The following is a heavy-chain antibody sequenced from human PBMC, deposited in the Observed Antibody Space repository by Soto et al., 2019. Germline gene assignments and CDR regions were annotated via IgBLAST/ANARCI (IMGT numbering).Heavy chain of an antibody. Sequence: QVQLVQSGAGVKKPGASVKVSCKASGYTFTSYYMHWVRQAPGQGLEWMGIINPSGGSTSYAQKFQGRVTMTRDTSTSTVYMELSSLRSEDTAVYYCAMGIGGSYRPRRTSYWYFDLWGRGTLVTVSS. V-gene: IGHV1-46*03. CDR1: GYTFTSYY. CDR2: INPSGGST. J-gene: IGHJ2*01. D-gene: IGHD3-16*02. CDR3: AMGIGGSYRPRRTSYWYFDL.